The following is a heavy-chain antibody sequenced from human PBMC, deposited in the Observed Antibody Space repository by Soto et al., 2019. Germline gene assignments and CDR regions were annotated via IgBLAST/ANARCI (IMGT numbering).Heavy chain of an antibody. CDR3: AREEASIWGSYRAFDY. J-gene: IGHJ4*02. CDR1: GGSISSYY. D-gene: IGHD3-16*02. V-gene: IGHV4-59*01. CDR2: IYYSGST. Sequence: PSETLSLTCTVSGGSISSYYWSWIRHPPGKGLEWIGYIYYSGSTNYNPSLKSRVTISVDTSKNQFSLKLSSVTAADTAVYYCAREEASIWGSYRAFDYRGQGTPVTAPQ.